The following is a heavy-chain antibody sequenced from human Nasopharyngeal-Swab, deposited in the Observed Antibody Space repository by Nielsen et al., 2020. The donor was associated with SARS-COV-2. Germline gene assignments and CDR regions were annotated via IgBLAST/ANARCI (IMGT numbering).Heavy chain of an antibody. V-gene: IGHV3-30*03. CDR3: ARGYDSSGYLRPIDAFDI. CDR1: GFTFSSYG. D-gene: IGHD3-22*01. CDR2: ISYDGSNK. Sequence: GESLKISCAASGFTFSSYGMHWVRQAPGKGLEWVAVISYDGSNKYYPGSVKGRFTISRENAKNSLYLQMNSLRAGDTAVYYCARGYDSSGYLRPIDAFDIWGQGTMDTVSS. J-gene: IGHJ3*02.